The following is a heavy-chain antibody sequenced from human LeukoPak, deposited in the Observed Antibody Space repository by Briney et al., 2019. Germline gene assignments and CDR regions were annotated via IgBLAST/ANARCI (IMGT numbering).Heavy chain of an antibody. CDR1: GGSISSGSYY. CDR3: ARSLIAAASPSYYYYYYMDV. J-gene: IGHJ6*03. V-gene: IGHV4-61*02. Sequence: SETLSLTCTVSGGSISSGSYYWTWIRQPAGKGLEYIGRIYTSGSTNYNPSLKSRVTISVDTSKNQFSLKLSSVTAADTAVYYCARSLIAAASPSYYYYYYMDVWGKGTTVTISS. D-gene: IGHD6-25*01. CDR2: IYTSGST.